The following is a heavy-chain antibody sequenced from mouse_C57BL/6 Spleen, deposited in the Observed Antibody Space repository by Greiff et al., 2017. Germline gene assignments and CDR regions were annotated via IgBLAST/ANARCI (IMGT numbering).Heavy chain of an antibody. CDR3: ARDGGYYVFDY. J-gene: IGHJ2*01. V-gene: IGHV1-82*01. CDR1: GYAFSSSW. D-gene: IGHD2-3*01. CDR2: IYPGDGDT. Sequence: QVQLKQSGPELVKPGASVKISCKASGYAFSSSWMNWVKQRPGKGLEWIGRIYPGDGDTNYNGKFKGKDTLTADKSSSTAYMQLSSLTSEDSAVYFCARDGGYYVFDYWGQGTTLTVSS.